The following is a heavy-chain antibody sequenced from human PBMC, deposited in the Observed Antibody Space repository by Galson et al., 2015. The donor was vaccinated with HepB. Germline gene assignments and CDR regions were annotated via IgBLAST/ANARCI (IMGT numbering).Heavy chain of an antibody. V-gene: IGHV3-21*01. CDR1: GFTFSGYE. D-gene: IGHD3-22*01. J-gene: IGHJ5*01. CDR2: ISSSSSYI. Sequence: SLRLSCAASGFTFSGYEMHWVRQAPGKGLECVSYISSSSSYIYYADSVKGRFTISRDNAKNSLYLQMNSLRAEDTAVYYCARVGYYDSSGYVENWFDPWGQGSLVTGSS. CDR3: ARVGYYDSSGYVENWFDP.